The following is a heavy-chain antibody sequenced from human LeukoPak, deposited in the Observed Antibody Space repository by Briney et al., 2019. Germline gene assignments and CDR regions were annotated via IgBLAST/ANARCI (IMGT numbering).Heavy chain of an antibody. J-gene: IGHJ4*02. CDR2: INWNSGSI. CDR1: GFIFDNYA. V-gene: IGHV3-9*01. CDR3: ARTILPALDY. D-gene: IGHD1/OR15-1a*01. Sequence: GGSLRLSCVGSGFIFDNYAMHWVRQAPGKGLEWVSSINWNSGSIDYADSVKGRFTISRDNSRNTLYLQMNSLRVEDTAVYYCARTILPALDYWGQGTLVTVSS.